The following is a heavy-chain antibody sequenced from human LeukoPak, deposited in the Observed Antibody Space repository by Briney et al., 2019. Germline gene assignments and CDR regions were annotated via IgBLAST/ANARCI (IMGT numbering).Heavy chain of an antibody. J-gene: IGHJ4*02. CDR1: GFTVSSNY. D-gene: IGHD3-22*01. CDR2: IYSGGST. Sequence: GGSLRLSCAASGFTVSSNYMSWVRQAPGKGLEWVSVIYSGGSTYYADSVKGRFTISRDNSKNTLYLQMNSLRAEDTAVYYCVRVYYDSSGSDYWGQGTLVTVSS. CDR3: VRVYYDSSGSDY. V-gene: IGHV3-53*01.